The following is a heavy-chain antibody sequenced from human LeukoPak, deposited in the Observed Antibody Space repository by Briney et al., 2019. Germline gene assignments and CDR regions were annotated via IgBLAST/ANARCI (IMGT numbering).Heavy chain of an antibody. Sequence: SGGSLRLSCTASGFTVRSNYMSWVGQAPGKGLEWVSSISGSGGSTYYADSVKGRFSISRDNSKNTLYLQMNSLRAEDTAVSYCAKARPAQHWGQGTLVTVSS. J-gene: IGHJ1*01. V-gene: IGHV3-23*01. CDR2: ISGSGGST. CDR3: AKARPAQH. D-gene: IGHD6-25*01. CDR1: GFTVRSNY.